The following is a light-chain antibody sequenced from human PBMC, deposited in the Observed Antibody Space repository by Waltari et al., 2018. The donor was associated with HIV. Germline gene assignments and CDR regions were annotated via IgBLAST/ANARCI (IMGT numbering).Light chain of an antibody. Sequence: IVLTQSPDTLSLSPGERATLPCRASQSISSTFLAWYQKKPGQAPRLLIHGASSRATGVPDRFTGGGSGTDFTLNVTRLEPEDFALYYCQQYGNSPYTFGQGTNLE. CDR2: GAS. CDR3: QQYGNSPYT. J-gene: IGKJ2*01. V-gene: IGKV3-20*01. CDR1: QSISSTF.